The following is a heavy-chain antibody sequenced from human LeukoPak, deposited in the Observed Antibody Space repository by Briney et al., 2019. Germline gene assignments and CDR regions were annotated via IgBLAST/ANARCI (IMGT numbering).Heavy chain of an antibody. J-gene: IGHJ4*02. V-gene: IGHV4-59*08. CDR3: ARYYCPGGTCSHFDY. Sequence: SETLSLTCTVSGGSISGHFWSCIRQPPGKGLEWIGYLYYTGSTDCNPSLKSRVSISVDTSKNQFSLKLSSVTAADTAVYYCARYYCPGGTCSHFDYWGQGTLVTVSS. D-gene: IGHD2-15*01. CDR1: GGSISGHF. CDR2: LYYTGST.